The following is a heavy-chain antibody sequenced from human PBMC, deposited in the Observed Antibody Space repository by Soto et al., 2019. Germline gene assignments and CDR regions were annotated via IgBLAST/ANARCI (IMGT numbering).Heavy chain of an antibody. Sequence: SETLSLTCTVSGGSISSSSYYWGWIRQPPGKGLEWIGSIYYSGSTYYNPSLKSRVTISVDTSKNQFSPKLSSVTAADTAVYYCARTTYYDYVWQNYYYYGMDVWGQGTTVTVSS. J-gene: IGHJ6*02. CDR1: GGSISSSSYY. CDR2: IYYSGST. D-gene: IGHD3-16*01. CDR3: ARTTYYDYVWQNYYYYGMDV. V-gene: IGHV4-39*01.